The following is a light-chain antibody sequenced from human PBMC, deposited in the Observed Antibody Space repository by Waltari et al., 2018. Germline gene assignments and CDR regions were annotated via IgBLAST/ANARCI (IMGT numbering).Light chain of an antibody. V-gene: IGKV1-39*01. CDR1: RGIDSY. J-gene: IGKJ5*01. Sequence: DIQMTQSPSSLSTSVGDRVTITCRASRGIDSYLNWYQQRPGRAPKLLIYDASTLQREVPTRFSGGGIGTDFTLTINKLQPEDFATYFCQQSYSPPFTFGQGTRLEI. CDR2: DAS. CDR3: QQSYSPPFT.